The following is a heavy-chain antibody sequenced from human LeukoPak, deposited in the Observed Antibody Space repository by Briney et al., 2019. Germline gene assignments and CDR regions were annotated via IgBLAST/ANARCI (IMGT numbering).Heavy chain of an antibody. J-gene: IGHJ4*02. CDR3: ARDGDDDFWSGPSGY. CDR1: GGSISSGSYY. Sequence: PSQTLSLTCTVSGGSISSGSYYWSWIRQPAGKGLEWIGRIHTSGSTNYNPSLKSRVTISVDTSKNQFSLKLSSVTAADTAVYYCARDGDDDFWSGPSGYWGQGTLVTVSS. CDR2: IHTSGST. V-gene: IGHV4-61*02. D-gene: IGHD3-3*01.